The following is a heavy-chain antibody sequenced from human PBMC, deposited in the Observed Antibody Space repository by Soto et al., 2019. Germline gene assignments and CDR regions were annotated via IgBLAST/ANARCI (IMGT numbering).Heavy chain of an antibody. Sequence: QITLKESGPTLVKPTQTLTLTCTFSGFSLSTSGVGVGWIRQPPGKALEWLALIYWDDDKRYSPSLKSRLTITEDTSKNQVVLTMTKMDPVDTATYYCAHIPPEEAFDIWGQGTMVTVSS. CDR3: AHIPPEEAFDI. V-gene: IGHV2-5*02. CDR1: GFSLSTSGVG. CDR2: IYWDDDK. J-gene: IGHJ3*02.